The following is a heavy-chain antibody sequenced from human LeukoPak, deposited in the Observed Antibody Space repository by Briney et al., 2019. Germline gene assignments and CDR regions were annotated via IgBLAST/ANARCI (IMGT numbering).Heavy chain of an antibody. D-gene: IGHD5-24*01. Sequence: GGSLRLSCAASGFTFSSYEMNWVRQAPGKGLEWVSYISSSGSTIYYADSVKCRFTISRDNAKNSLYLQMNSLRAEDTAVYYCARDNSVRDEAWWFNPWGQGTLVTDSS. J-gene: IGHJ5*02. CDR3: ARDNSVRDEAWWFNP. V-gene: IGHV3-48*03. CDR2: ISSSGSTI. CDR1: GFTFSSYE.